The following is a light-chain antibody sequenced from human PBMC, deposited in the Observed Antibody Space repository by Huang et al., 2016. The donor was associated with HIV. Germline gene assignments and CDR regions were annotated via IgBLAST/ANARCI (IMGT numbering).Light chain of an antibody. CDR2: GAS. CDR3: QQYANWPLT. CDR1: QNIYLS. J-gene: IGKJ4*01. Sequence: EIVMTQSPATLSVSPGERATLSCRATQNIYLSLAWYQHKPGQAPMVLIFGASTRATCIPARSSGGGSGTDFTLTISRLQSEDFAVYYCQQYANWPLTFGGGTKVEIQ. V-gene: IGKV3-15*01.